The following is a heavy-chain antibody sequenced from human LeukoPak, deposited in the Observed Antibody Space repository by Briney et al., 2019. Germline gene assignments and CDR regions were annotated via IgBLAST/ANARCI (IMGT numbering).Heavy chain of an antibody. D-gene: IGHD2-2*01. J-gene: IGHJ4*02. CDR1: AFTFSTYA. V-gene: IGHV3-23*01. Sequence: PGGSLRLSCATSAFTFSTYAMSWVRQAPGKGLEWVSAISGSGGSTYYADSVQGRFTISRDNSKNTLYLQMNRLGAEDTALYYCVKGISSLSDYFDYWGQGTLVTVSS. CDR2: ISGSGGST. CDR3: VKGISSLSDYFDY.